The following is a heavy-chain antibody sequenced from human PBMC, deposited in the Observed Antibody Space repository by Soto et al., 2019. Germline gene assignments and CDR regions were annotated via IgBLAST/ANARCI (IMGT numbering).Heavy chain of an antibody. D-gene: IGHD2-2*01. J-gene: IGHJ4*02. V-gene: IGHV3-23*01. Sequence: EVQLLESGGGLVQPGGSLRLSYAASGFSFSSYAMIWVRQSPGKGLEWVSAISASGGSTYYADSVKGRFTISRDNSKNTLYLQMNSLRAEDTAVYYCANGCGGTSCIFDHWGQGTLVTVSS. CDR2: ISASGGST. CDR3: ANGCGGTSCIFDH. CDR1: GFSFSSYA.